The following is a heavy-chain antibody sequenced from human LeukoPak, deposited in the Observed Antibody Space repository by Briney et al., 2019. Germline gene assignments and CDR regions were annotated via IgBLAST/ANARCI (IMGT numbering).Heavy chain of an antibody. V-gene: IGHV1-2*02. Sequence: ASVMVSCMASGYTFTGYYMHWVRQAPGHGLEWMGWINPNSGGRDYAQKFQGRVTRTSVTSLSTAYMVLSRLRSDDTAVYYCASGLRYFDWVRRTPFQHWGQGTLVTVSS. CDR3: ASGLRYFDWVRRTPFQH. D-gene: IGHD3-9*01. CDR1: GYTFTGYY. CDR2: INPNSGGR. J-gene: IGHJ1*01.